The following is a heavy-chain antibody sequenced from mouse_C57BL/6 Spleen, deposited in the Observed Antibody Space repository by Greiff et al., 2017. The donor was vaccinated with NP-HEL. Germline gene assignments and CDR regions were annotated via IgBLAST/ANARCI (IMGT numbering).Heavy chain of an antibody. CDR1: GYTFTSYW. D-gene: IGHD1-1*01. CDR3: ARDDYYGSEDYFDY. J-gene: IGHJ2*01. Sequence: QVQLKQPGAELVKPGASVKLSCKASGYTFTSYWMHWVKQRPGQGLEWIGMIHPNSGSTNYNEKFKSKATLTVDKSSSTAYMQLSSLTSEDSAVYYCARDDYYGSEDYFDYWGQGTTLTVSS. CDR2: IHPNSGST. V-gene: IGHV1-64*01.